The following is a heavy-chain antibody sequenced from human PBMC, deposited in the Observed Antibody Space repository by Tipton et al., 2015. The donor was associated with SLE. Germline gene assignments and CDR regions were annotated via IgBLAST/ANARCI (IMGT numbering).Heavy chain of an antibody. CDR2: IYHSGNT. Sequence: LRLSCTVSGGSISNYSWSWIRQPPGKGLEWIGSIYHSGNTYSNPSLKSRVTISVDTSKNQFSLKMSSVTAADTAVYYCARWIPLTGINVWGQGATVTVSS. J-gene: IGHJ6*02. V-gene: IGHV4-4*08. CDR3: ARWIPLTGINV. D-gene: IGHD5-18*01. CDR1: GGSISNYS.